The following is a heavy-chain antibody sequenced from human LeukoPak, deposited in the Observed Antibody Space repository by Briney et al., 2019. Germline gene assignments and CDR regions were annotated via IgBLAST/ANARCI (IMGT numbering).Heavy chain of an antibody. D-gene: IGHD6-13*01. V-gene: IGHV5-51*01. J-gene: IGHJ4*02. Sequence: GESLKISCKGSGYSFTSYWIGWVRQMPGKGLEWMGIIYPGDSDTRYSPSFQGQVTISADKSISTAYLQWSSLKASDTAMYYCARPGIAAAGTFGGNKDRAGDYFDYWGQGTLVTVSS. CDR2: IYPGDSDT. CDR3: ARPGIAAAGTFGGNKDRAGDYFDY. CDR1: GYSFTSYW.